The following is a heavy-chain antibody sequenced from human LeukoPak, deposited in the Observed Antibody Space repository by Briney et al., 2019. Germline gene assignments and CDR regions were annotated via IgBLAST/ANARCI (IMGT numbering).Heavy chain of an antibody. D-gene: IGHD3-3*01. CDR3: ATDLKNTAHDLVVAY. Sequence: GGSLRLSCTGSRFTFTNAWMRWVRQAPGKGLEWVGRIRSRHDGGTTDYAGPVKGRFTISRDDSQNTLYLQMNSLKIEDTGMYYCATDLKNTAHDLVVAYWGQGTLVTVSS. CDR1: RFTFTNAW. J-gene: IGHJ4*02. V-gene: IGHV3-15*01. CDR2: IRSRHDGGTT.